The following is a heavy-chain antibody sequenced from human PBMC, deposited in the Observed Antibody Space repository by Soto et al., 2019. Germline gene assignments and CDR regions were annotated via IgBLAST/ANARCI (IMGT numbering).Heavy chain of an antibody. CDR1: GFTFGDYA. CDR2: IRSKAYGGTT. J-gene: IGHJ6*03. V-gene: IGHV3-49*03. D-gene: IGHD2-8*01. Sequence: PGGSLRLSCTASGFTFGDYAMSWFCQAPGKGLEWVGFIRSKAYGGTTEYAASVKGRFTISRDDSKSIAYLQMNSLKTEDTAVYYCTRVGLNGVCYPRVCYYMDVWGKGTTVTVSS. CDR3: TRVGLNGVCYPRVCYYMDV.